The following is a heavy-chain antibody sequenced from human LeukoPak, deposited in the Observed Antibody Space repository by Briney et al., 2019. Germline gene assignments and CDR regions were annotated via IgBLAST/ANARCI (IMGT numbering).Heavy chain of an antibody. V-gene: IGHV1-8*01. CDR1: GYTFTSYD. CDR2: MNPNSGNT. J-gene: IGHJ6*02. Sequence: ASVKVSCKASGYTFTSYDINWVRQATGQGLGWMGWMNPNSGNTGYAQKFQGRVTMTRNTSISTAYMELSSLRSEDTAVYYCARGQGSSWYGNYYYYYGMDVWGQGTTVTVSS. D-gene: IGHD6-13*01. CDR3: ARGQGSSWYGNYYYYYGMDV.